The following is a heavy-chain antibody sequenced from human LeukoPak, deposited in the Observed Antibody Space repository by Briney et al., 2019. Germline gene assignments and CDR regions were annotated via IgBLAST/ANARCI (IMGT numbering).Heavy chain of an antibody. V-gene: IGHV4-34*01. CDR3: ARVLGYFDWLIDY. Sequence: SETLSLTRAVSGGSFSGYYWSWIRQPPGKGLEWIGEINHSGSTNYNPSLKSRVTISVDTSKNQFSLKLSSVTAADTAVYYCARVLGYFDWLIDYWGQGTLVTVSS. J-gene: IGHJ4*02. D-gene: IGHD3-9*01. CDR1: GGSFSGYY. CDR2: INHSGST.